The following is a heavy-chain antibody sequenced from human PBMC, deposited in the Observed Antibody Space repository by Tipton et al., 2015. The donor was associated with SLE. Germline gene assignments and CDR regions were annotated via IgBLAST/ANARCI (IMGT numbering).Heavy chain of an antibody. CDR3: ARDLILQQLDS. Sequence: SLRLSCAASGFTFSTYAMYWVRQAPGKGLEWVALISYDGSNKYYADSVKGRFTISRDNSKNTVCLQMNSLRGEDTAVYYCARDLILQQLDSWGQGTLVTVSS. D-gene: IGHD6-13*01. CDR2: ISYDGSNK. CDR1: GFTFSTYA. J-gene: IGHJ4*02. V-gene: IGHV3-30*04.